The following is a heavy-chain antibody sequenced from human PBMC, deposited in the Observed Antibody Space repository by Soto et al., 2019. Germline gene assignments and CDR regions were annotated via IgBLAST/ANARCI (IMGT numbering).Heavy chain of an antibody. Sequence: EVQLVESGGGLVQPGGSLRLPCAASGFTFNTYWMHWVRQAPGKGLVWVSRANSDGSSTTYADSVKGRFTISRDNVRNTLYLQMNSLRAEDTAVYYCTRVLRFGSAENSYSYGMDVWGQGTTVTVSS. CDR2: ANSDGSST. V-gene: IGHV3-74*03. J-gene: IGHJ6*02. CDR1: GFTFNTYW. CDR3: TRVLRFGSAENSYSYGMDV. D-gene: IGHD3-10*01.